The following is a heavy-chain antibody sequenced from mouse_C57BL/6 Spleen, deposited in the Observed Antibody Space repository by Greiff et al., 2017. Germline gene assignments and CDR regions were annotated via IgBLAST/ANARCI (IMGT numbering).Heavy chain of an antibody. J-gene: IGHJ3*01. Sequence: EVQLQQPGAELVRPGASVKLSCTASGFNIKDDYMHWVKQRPEQGLEWIGWIDPDNGDTDYASKFQGKATITADTSSNTAYLQLSSLTSEDTAVYYYTAESYYGSSYRFAYWGQGTLVTVSA. CDR2: IDPDNGDT. CDR1: GFNIKDDY. D-gene: IGHD1-1*01. CDR3: TAESYYGSSYRFAY. V-gene: IGHV14-4*01.